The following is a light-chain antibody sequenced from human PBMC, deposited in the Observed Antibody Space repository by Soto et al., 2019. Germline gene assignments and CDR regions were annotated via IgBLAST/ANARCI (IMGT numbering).Light chain of an antibody. J-gene: IGLJ1*01. CDR1: SSNIGTYY. CDR2: DNN. V-gene: IGLV1-51*01. Sequence: QSVLTQPPSVSAAPGHEVTISCSGSSSNIGTYYVSWYQQLPGTAPKLLIYDNNKRPSRIPDRFSGSKSGASATLGIAGLQTGDEADYYCGTWDSSLRVYVFGTGTKLTVL. CDR3: GTWDSSLRVYV.